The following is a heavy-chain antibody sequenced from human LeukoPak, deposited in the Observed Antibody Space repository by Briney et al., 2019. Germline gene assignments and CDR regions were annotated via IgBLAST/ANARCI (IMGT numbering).Heavy chain of an antibody. J-gene: IGHJ4*02. CDR1: GGSISSSSYY. V-gene: IGHV4-39*07. Sequence: SETLSLTCTVSGGSISSSSYYWAWIRQPPGKELEWIGSLFYSGNMYYNPSLKSRVTISVDTSKNQFSLKLSSVTAADTAVYYCARGNIASTRDFDYWGQGTLVTVSS. CDR3: ARGNIASTRDFDY. CDR2: LFYSGNM. D-gene: IGHD5/OR15-5a*01.